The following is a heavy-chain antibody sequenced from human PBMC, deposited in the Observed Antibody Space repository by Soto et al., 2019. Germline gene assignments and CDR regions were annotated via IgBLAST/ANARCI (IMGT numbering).Heavy chain of an antibody. CDR3: ARDRDYDYVWGSYRPYYYYYGMDV. J-gene: IGHJ6*02. V-gene: IGHV4-30-4*01. D-gene: IGHD3-16*02. CDR1: GGSISSGDYY. Sequence: SETLSLTCTVSGGSISSGDYYWSWIRQPPGKGLEWIGYIYYSGSAYYNPSLNSRVTISVDTSKNQFSLKLSSVTAADTAVYYCARDRDYDYVWGSYRPYYYYYGMDVWGQGTTVTVSS. CDR2: IYYSGSA.